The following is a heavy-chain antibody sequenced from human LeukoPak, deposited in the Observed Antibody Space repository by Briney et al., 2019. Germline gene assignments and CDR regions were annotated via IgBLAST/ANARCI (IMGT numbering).Heavy chain of an antibody. D-gene: IGHD1-26*01. V-gene: IGHV5-51*01. CDR1: GYGFTNYW. Sequence: GASLQISCQGSGYGFTNYWIGWGRRMPGQGLEGMGIIYPDDSDVRYNPSLKGQVTISVDKSISTAYLHWSSLEASDTAMYYCARRIVGPTTFYFDYWGQGTLVTVSS. CDR2: IYPDDSDV. CDR3: ARRIVGPTTFYFDY. J-gene: IGHJ4*02.